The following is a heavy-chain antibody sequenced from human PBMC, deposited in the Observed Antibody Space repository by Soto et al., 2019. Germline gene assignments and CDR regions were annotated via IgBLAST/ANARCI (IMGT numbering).Heavy chain of an antibody. D-gene: IGHD2-2*01. CDR2: ISVYSGKT. V-gene: IGHV1-18*04. CDR1: GYTFSSYG. Sequence: ASLKVSCKASGYTFSSYGITWVRQAPGQGLEFMGWISVYSGKTSYSQKLQGRVTMTTDTSTSTAYMELRSLRSGDTAVYYCARAGFVVVQAATYYYYGMDVWGQGTTVTVSS. CDR3: ARAGFVVVQAATYYYYGMDV. J-gene: IGHJ6*02.